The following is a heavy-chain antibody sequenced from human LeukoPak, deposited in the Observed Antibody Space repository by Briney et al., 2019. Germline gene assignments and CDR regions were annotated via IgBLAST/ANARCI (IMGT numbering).Heavy chain of an antibody. CDR2: INSNSGGT. CDR3: ARDLVQDDSSGYYYVPPGY. D-gene: IGHD3-22*01. V-gene: IGHV1-2*02. CDR1: GYTFTSYD. Sequence: ASVKVSCKASGYTFTSYDINWVRQAPGQGLEWMGWINSNSGGTNYAQKFHGRVTMTRDTSMSTAYMELSRLRSDDTAMYYCARDLVQDDSSGYYYVPPGYWGQGTLVTVSS. J-gene: IGHJ4*02.